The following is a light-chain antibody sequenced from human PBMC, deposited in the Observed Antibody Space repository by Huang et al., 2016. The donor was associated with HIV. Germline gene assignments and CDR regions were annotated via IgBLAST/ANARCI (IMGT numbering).Light chain of an antibody. CDR2: EAS. Sequence: DIQMTQSPSTLCAAIGDRVTITCRASQSVSTRLAWYQQKPGKAPRLLIQEASSLESGVPARFSGSGSGTEFTLTISSLQPDDSATYSCQQYNTFTFGPGTKVDI. CDR1: QSVSTR. J-gene: IGKJ3*01. CDR3: QQYNTFT. V-gene: IGKV1-5*03.